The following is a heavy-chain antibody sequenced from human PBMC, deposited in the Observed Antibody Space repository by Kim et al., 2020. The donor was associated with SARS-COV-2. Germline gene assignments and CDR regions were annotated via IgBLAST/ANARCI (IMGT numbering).Heavy chain of an antibody. CDR1: GFTFNSYT. V-gene: IGHV3-23*01. Sequence: GGSLRLSCAASGFTFNSYTMSWVRQAPGKGLEWVSAISRSGGKTPYADSVKGRFTISRDNSKNTLYLQMNSLRADDTAVYYCAKSGYCGTTNCDNWFDPWGQGTLVTVSS. CDR2: ISRSGGKT. D-gene: IGHD2-2*02. CDR3: AKSGYCGTTNCDNWFDP. J-gene: IGHJ5*02.